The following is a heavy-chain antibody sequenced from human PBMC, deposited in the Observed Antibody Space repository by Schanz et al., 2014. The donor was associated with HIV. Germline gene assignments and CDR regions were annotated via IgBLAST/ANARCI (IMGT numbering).Heavy chain of an antibody. J-gene: IGHJ3*02. CDR3: ARLGLAAYAFDI. CDR2: IGTAGDT. CDR1: GFTFSSYD. Sequence: EVQVVESGGGLVKPGGSLRLSCAASGFTFSSYDMHWVRQATGKGLEWVSAIGTAGDTYYPGSVKGRFTISRENAKNSLYLQMNSLRAGDTAVYYCARLGLAAYAFDIWGQGTMVTVSS. D-gene: IGHD1-26*01. V-gene: IGHV3-13*01.